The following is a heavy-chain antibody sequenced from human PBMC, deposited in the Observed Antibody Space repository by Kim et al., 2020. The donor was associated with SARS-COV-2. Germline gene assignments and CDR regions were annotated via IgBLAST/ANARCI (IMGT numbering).Heavy chain of an antibody. J-gene: IGHJ3*02. CDR1: GFTFSSYS. Sequence: GGSLRLSCAASGFTFSSYSMNWVRQAPGKGLEWVSSISSSSSYIYYADSVKGRFTISRDNAKNSLYLQMNSLRAEDTAVYYCARERSSGYYNDAFDIWGQGTMVTVSS. V-gene: IGHV3-21*01. CDR3: ARERSSGYYNDAFDI. D-gene: IGHD3-22*01. CDR2: ISSSSSYI.